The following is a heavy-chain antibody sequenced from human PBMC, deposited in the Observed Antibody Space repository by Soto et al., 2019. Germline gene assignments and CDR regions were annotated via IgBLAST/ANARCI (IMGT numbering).Heavy chain of an antibody. D-gene: IGHD2-15*01. CDR2: ISSNGGST. CDR1: GFTFSSYA. J-gene: IGHJ4*02. CDR3: VKARVFELLYFDY. V-gene: IGHV3-64D*06. Sequence: GGSLRLSCSASGFTFSSYAMHWVRQAPGKGLEYVSAISSNGGSTYYADSVKGRFTISRDNSKNTLYLQMSSMRAEDTAVYYWVKARVFELLYFDYWGQGTLVTVSS.